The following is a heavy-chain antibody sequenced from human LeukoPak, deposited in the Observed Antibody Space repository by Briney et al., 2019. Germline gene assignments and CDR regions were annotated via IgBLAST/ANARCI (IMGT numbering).Heavy chain of an antibody. CDR1: GGSISSGDYY. D-gene: IGHD2-2*01. CDR3: ARYCSSTSCYGRYFDY. CDR2: IYYSGST. J-gene: IGHJ4*02. Sequence: SETLSLTCTVSGGSISSGDYYWSWIRQPPGKGLEWIGYIYYSGSTNYNPSLKSRVTMSVDTSKNQFSLKLSSVTAADTAVYYCARYCSSTSCYGRYFDYWGQGTLVTVSS. V-gene: IGHV4-30-4*08.